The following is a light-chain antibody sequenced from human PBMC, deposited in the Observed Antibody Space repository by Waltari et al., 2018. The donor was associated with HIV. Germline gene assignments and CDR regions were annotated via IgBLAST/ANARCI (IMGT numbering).Light chain of an antibody. CDR3: CSYARSSTFYV. J-gene: IGLJ1*01. CDR1: SSDVGSYNL. Sequence: QSALTQPASVSGSPGQSITISCTGTSSDVGSYNLVSWYQHHPGKAPKLMIYEVTKRPSGISDRFSGSKSGNTASLTISWLQAEDEADYYCCSYARSSTFYVFGTGTKVTVL. V-gene: IGLV2-23*02. CDR2: EVT.